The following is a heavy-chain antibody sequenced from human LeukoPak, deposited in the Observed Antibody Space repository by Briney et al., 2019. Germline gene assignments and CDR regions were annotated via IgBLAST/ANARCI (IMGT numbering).Heavy chain of an antibody. Sequence: GASVKVSCKASGYTFANYDINWVRQAPGQGLEWMGWISGYNGNTNYAQNLQGRVTMTTDTSTSTAYMDLRSLRSDDTAVYYCARAGTPVYYYYMDVWGKGTTVTISS. V-gene: IGHV1-18*01. CDR2: ISGYNGNT. CDR3: ARAGTPVYYYYMDV. CDR1: GYTFANYD. J-gene: IGHJ6*03. D-gene: IGHD1-14*01.